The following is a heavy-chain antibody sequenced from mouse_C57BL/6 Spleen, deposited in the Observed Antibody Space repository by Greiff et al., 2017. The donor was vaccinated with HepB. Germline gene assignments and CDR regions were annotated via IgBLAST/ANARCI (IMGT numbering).Heavy chain of an antibody. CDR1: GFSFNTYA. J-gene: IGHJ1*03. CDR3: VRGDYYGSSYDWYFDV. D-gene: IGHD1-1*01. CDR2: IRSKSNNYAT. V-gene: IGHV10-1*01. Sequence: DVHLVESGGGLVQPKGSLKLSCAASGFSFNTYAMNWVRQAPGKGLEWVARIRSKSNNYATYYADSVKDRFTISRDDSESMLYLQMNNLKTEDTAMYYCVRGDYYGSSYDWYFDVWGTGTTVTVSS.